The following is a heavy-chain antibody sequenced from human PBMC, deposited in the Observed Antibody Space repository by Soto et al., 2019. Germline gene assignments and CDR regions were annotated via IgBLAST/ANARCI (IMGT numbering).Heavy chain of an antibody. CDR3: ARLKAVTGAADWFDP. Sequence: SETLSLTCTGSGGSISSYYWSWIRQPTGKGLEWIGYIYYSGSTNHNPSLKSRVTISLDTSKNQFSLKLSSVTAADTAVYYCARLKAVTGAADWFDPWGQGTLVTVSS. CDR1: GGSISSYY. CDR2: IYYSGST. V-gene: IGHV4-59*08. D-gene: IGHD3-10*01. J-gene: IGHJ5*02.